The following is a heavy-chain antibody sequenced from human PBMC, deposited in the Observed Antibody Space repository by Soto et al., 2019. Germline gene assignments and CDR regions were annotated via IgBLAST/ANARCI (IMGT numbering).Heavy chain of an antibody. D-gene: IGHD1-26*01. CDR2: VSGTGGSA. V-gene: IGHV3-23*01. J-gene: IGHJ4*02. CDR1: GFTFSSYA. CDR3: ARQVGATRTCYFDY. Sequence: EVQLLESGGGLVRPGGSLRLSCAASGFTFSSYAMTWVRQAPGKGLEWVSGVSGTGGSAYYADSVKGRFTIFRDKSTNTLYLQMNSLRAEDTAVYYCARQVGATRTCYFDYWGQGTLVTVSS.